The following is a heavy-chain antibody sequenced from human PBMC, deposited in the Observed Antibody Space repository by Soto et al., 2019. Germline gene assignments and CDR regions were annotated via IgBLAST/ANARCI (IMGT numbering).Heavy chain of an antibody. Sequence: QVQLQESGPGLVKPSETLSLTCTVSGGSISSYYWSWIRQPPGKGLEWIGYIYYSGSTNYNPSLKSRVTISVDTSKNQFSLSLKLSSVTAADTAVYYCARVYGDYLYYWGQGTLVTVSS. CDR1: GGSISSYY. J-gene: IGHJ4*02. V-gene: IGHV4-59*01. CDR2: IYYSGST. D-gene: IGHD4-17*01. CDR3: ARVYGDYLYY.